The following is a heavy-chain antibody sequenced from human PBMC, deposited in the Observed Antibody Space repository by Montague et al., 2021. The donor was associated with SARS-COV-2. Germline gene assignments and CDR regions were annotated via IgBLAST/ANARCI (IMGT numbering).Heavy chain of an antibody. CDR1: GDSVPSNIAT. D-gene: IGHD2-2*01. CDR3: ARIPVGSKYYFDF. Sequence: CAISGDSVPSNIATWNWIRRSSSRGLEWLGRTYYRSKWYNDYAESVKSRITIDPDTSKHQFSLHLNSVTPEDTAVYYCARIPVGSKYYFDFWGQGTLVTVSS. J-gene: IGHJ4*02. V-gene: IGHV6-1*01. CDR2: TYYRSKWYN.